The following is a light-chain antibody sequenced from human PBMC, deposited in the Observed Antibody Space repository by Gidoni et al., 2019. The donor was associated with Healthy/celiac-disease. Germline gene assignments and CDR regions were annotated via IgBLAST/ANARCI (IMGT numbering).Light chain of an antibody. CDR2: GKN. V-gene: IGLV3-19*01. J-gene: IGLJ3*02. Sequence: SEQTQDPAVSVALGQTVRITRQGDSLRSYYESWYQQQPGQAPVLVIYGKNNRPSGLPSRFSGSSSGNPASLTITGAQAEDEADYYCNSRDSSGNHLGVFGGGTELTVL. CDR1: SLRSYY. CDR3: NSRDSSGNHLGV.